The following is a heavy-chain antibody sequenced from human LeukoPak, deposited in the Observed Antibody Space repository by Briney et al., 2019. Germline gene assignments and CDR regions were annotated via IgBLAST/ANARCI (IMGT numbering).Heavy chain of an antibody. CDR1: GVTFSSYS. Sequence: GGSLRLSCAASGVTFSSYSMNWVRQAPGKGLEWVSSISSSSSYIYYADSVKGRFTISRDNAKNSLYLQMNSLRAEDTAVYYCARDIGGNSLMTEYFQHWGQGTLVTVSS. V-gene: IGHV3-21*01. CDR2: ISSSSSYI. J-gene: IGHJ1*01. CDR3: ARDIGGNSLMTEYFQH. D-gene: IGHD4-23*01.